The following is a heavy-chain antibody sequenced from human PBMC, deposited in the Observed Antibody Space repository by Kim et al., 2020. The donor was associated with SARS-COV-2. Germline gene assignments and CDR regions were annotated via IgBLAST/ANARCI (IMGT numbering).Heavy chain of an antibody. V-gene: IGHV3-30*04. CDR1: GFTFSSYA. J-gene: IGHJ4*02. CDR3: ARGDSVGSSHFDY. Sequence: GGSLRLSCAASGFTFSSYAMHWVRQAPGKGLEWVAVISYDGSNKYYADSVKGRFTISRDNSKNTLYLQMNSLRAEDTAVYYCARGDSVGSSHFDYWGQGT. CDR2: ISYDGSNK. D-gene: IGHD6-6*01.